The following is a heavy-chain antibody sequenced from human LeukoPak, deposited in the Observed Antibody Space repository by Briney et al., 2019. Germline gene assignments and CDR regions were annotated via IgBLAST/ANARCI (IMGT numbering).Heavy chain of an antibody. D-gene: IGHD6-13*01. CDR1: GGSISSYY. CDR3: ARFQESRRQQLVPNYYYGMDV. V-gene: IGHV4-59*08. Sequence: PSETLSLTCTVSGGSISSYYWSWIRQPPGKGLEWIGYIYYSGSTNYNPSLKSRVTISVDTSKNQFSLKLSSVTAADTAVYYCARFQESRRQQLVPNYYYGMDVWGQGTTVTVSS. J-gene: IGHJ6*02. CDR2: IYYSGST.